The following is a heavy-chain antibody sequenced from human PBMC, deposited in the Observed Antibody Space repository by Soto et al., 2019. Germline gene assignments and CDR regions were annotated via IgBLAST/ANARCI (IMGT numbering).Heavy chain of an antibody. CDR2: IIPFFGLV. Sequence: QVHLLLQSGADVKKPGSSVKVSCKASGGTPSNSAISWVRQAPGQGLEWMGGIIPFFGLVKYAQNFQGRVTITADESTNTAYMELSSLRPEDTAVYYCAGGRIVVVGSRAYYGMDVWGQGTTVTVSS. CDR1: GGTPSNSA. J-gene: IGHJ6*02. CDR3: AGGRIVVVGSRAYYGMDV. D-gene: IGHD3-22*01. V-gene: IGHV1-69*01.